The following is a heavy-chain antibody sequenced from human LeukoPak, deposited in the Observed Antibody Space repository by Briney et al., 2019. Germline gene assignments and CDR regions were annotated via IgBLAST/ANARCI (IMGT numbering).Heavy chain of an antibody. J-gene: IGHJ5*02. CDR1: GGSISSSSYY. CDR3: ARAYSSSWYYNWFDP. CDR2: IYYSGST. D-gene: IGHD6-13*01. Sequence: SETLSLTCTVSGGSISSSSYYWGWIRQPPGKGLEWIGSIYYSGSTYYNPALKSRVTISVDTSKNQFSLKLRSVTAADTAMYYCARAYSSSWYYNWFDPWGQGTLVTVSS. V-gene: IGHV4-39*01.